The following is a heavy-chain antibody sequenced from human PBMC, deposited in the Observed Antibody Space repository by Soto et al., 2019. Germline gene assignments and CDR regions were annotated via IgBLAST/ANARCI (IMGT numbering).Heavy chain of an antibody. CDR3: ASWLKGPDIGNYYYGMDV. CDR2: IMPIFRAP. D-gene: IGHD2-15*01. V-gene: IGHV1-69*13. J-gene: IGHJ6*02. Sequence: SVKVSCKASGGAFSDYAFSWVRQAPGQGLEWLGGIMPIFRAPDYAQKFQGRVTITADEFTRTAYMEMNSLRSEDTAVYYCASWLKGPDIGNYYYGMDVWGQGTTVTGSS. CDR1: GGAFSDYA.